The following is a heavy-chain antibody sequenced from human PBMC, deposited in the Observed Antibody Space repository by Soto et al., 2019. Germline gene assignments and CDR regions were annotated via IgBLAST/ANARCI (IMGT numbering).Heavy chain of an antibody. Sequence: PSETLSLTCTVSGGSISSYYWSWIRQPAGKGLEWIGRIYTSGSTNYNPSLKSRVTMSVDTSKNQFSLKLSSVTAADTAVYYCAREYSSSWYGWFDPWGQGXLVTVYS. CDR2: IYTSGST. D-gene: IGHD6-13*01. CDR1: GGSISSYY. J-gene: IGHJ5*02. CDR3: AREYSSSWYGWFDP. V-gene: IGHV4-4*07.